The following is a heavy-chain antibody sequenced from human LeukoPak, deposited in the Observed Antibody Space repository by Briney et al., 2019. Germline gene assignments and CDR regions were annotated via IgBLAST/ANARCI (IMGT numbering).Heavy chain of an antibody. Sequence: PGRSLRLSCAASRFTFSSYAMHWVRQAPGKGLEWVAVISYDGSNKYYADSVKGRFTISRDNSKNTLYLQMNSLRAEDTAVYYCARGDSSGPLDYWGQGTLVTVSS. CDR3: ARGDSSGPLDY. V-gene: IGHV3-30-3*01. J-gene: IGHJ4*02. D-gene: IGHD6-19*01. CDR1: RFTFSSYA. CDR2: ISYDGSNK.